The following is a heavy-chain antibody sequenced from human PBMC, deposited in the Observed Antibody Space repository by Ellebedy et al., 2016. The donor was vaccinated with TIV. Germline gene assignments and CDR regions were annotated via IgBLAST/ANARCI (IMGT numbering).Heavy chain of an antibody. D-gene: IGHD2/OR15-2a*01. CDR1: GYSISTGSY. CDR2: MFHSGNT. V-gene: IGHV4-38-2*02. J-gene: IGHJ4*02. Sequence: MPSETLSLTCTVPGYSISTGSYWAWIRQPPGKGLEWIASMFHSGNTNNNPFLRSRVTISLDTSKNQFSLKLTSVTAADTAVYYCARFTFGLDYWGQGALVAVSS. CDR3: ARFTFGLDY.